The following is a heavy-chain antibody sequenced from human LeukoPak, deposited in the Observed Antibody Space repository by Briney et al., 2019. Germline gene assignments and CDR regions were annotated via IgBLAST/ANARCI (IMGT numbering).Heavy chain of an antibody. V-gene: IGHV3-23*01. CDR2: ISGSGGST. D-gene: IGHD1-26*01. J-gene: IGHJ4*02. CDR3: AKVPSRWELHGADY. CDR1: GFTFSSYA. Sequence: GGSLRLSCAASGFTFSSYAMSWVRQAPGKGLEWVSAISGSGGSTYYAGSVKGRFTISRDNSKNTLYLQMNSLRAEDTAVYYCAKVPSRWELHGADYWGQGTLVTVSS.